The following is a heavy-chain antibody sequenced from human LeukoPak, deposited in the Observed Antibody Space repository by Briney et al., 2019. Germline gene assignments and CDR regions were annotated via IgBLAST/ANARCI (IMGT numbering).Heavy chain of an antibody. CDR1: GYTFTSYF. CDR3: SRGPSASDWFVFGGPY. V-gene: IGHV1-46*01. CDR2: INPSGGST. D-gene: IGHD3-9*01. Sequence: GASVKVSCKASGYTFTSYFMHWVRQASGQGLEWMGIINPSGGSTIYAQKFPGRATMTRDTSTSTVYMELRSLRSEDTAVYYCSRGPSASDWFVFGGPYWGQGTLVTVSS. J-gene: IGHJ4*02.